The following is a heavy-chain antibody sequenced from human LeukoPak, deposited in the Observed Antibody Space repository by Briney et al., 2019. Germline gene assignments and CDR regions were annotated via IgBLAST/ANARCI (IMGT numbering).Heavy chain of an antibody. Sequence: PSQTLSLTCTVSGGSISSGGYYWNWIRQHPGRGLEWIGYIYYSGSTYYNPSLKSRATISVDTSKNQFSLKLSSVTAADTAVYYCARSPGGVAPYYFDYWGQGTLVTVSS. V-gene: IGHV4-31*03. J-gene: IGHJ4*02. CDR2: IYYSGST. CDR3: ARSPGGVAPYYFDY. CDR1: GGSISSGGYY. D-gene: IGHD3-16*01.